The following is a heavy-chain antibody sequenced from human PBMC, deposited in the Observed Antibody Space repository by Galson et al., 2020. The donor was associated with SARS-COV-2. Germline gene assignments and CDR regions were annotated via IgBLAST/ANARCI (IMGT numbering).Heavy chain of an antibody. CDR3: ARDSGYHGSGIYNYFGMDV. J-gene: IGHJ6*02. CDR1: GGSISSYY. Sequence: ASETLSLTCTVSGGSISSYYWSWIRQPPGKGLEWIGDIFYNGSTSYNPSLRSRVTISVDTSKNQFSLKLSSVTAADTAVYFCARDSGYHGSGIYNYFGMDVWGQGTTVTVSS. V-gene: IGHV4-59*01. CDR2: IFYNGST. D-gene: IGHD3-10*01.